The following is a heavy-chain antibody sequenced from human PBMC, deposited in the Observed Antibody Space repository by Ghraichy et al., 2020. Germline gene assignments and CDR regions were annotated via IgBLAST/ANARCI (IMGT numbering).Heavy chain of an antibody. CDR1: GFTFSSYW. Sequence: GGSLRLSCAASGFTFSSYWMSWVRQAPGKGLEWVANIKQDGSEKYYVDSVKGRFTISRDNAKNSLYLQMNSLRAEDTAVYYCARDLRPVVVTAADAFDIWGQGTMVTVSS. J-gene: IGHJ3*02. V-gene: IGHV3-7*03. D-gene: IGHD2-21*02. CDR2: IKQDGSEK. CDR3: ARDLRPVVVTAADAFDI.